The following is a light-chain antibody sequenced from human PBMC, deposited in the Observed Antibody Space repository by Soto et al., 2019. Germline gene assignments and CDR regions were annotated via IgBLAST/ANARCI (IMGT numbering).Light chain of an antibody. Sequence: QSALTQPPSASGSPGQSVAISCTGTSSDVGAYNFVSWYQQHPGKAPKLMIYDVSKRPSGVPDRFSGYKSGNTASLTVSGLQAEDEADYYCTSYTASSIYVFGTGTKLTVL. CDR3: TSYTASSIYV. J-gene: IGLJ1*01. V-gene: IGLV2-8*01. CDR1: SSDVGAYNF. CDR2: DVS.